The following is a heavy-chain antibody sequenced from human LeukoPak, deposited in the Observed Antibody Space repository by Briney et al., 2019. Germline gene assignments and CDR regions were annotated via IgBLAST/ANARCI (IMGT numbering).Heavy chain of an antibody. CDR1: GASINGYY. D-gene: IGHD6-13*01. V-gene: IGHV4-59*08. CDR2: IYYSGNT. J-gene: IGHJ5*02. CDR3: ARLHFAAAEEFDP. Sequence: PSETLSLTCTVFGASINGYYWSWIRQPPGKGLEWIGYIYYSGNTNYNPSLKSRVSISVDTSKNQFSLNLSSVTAADTAVYYCARLHFAAAEEFDPWGQGTLVTVSS.